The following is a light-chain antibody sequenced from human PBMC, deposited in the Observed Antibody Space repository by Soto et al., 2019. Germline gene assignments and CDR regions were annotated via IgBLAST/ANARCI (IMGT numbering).Light chain of an antibody. CDR1: NSNIGAGYD. CDR2: ANT. J-gene: IGLJ1*01. CDR3: QSYDSSLSGYV. Sequence: QPVLTQPPSVSGAPGQRVTISCTGSNSNIGAGYDVHWYQQLPGAAPKLLIYANTNRPSGVPGRFSGSKSGTSASLAITGLQAEVEADYYCQSYDSSLSGYVFGTGTKVTVL. V-gene: IGLV1-40*01.